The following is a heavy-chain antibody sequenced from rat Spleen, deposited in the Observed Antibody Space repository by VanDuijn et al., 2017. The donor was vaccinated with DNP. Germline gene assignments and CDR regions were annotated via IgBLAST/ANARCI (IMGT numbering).Heavy chain of an antibody. J-gene: IGHJ1*01. CDR2: NSYDGGST. V-gene: IGHV5-20*01. D-gene: IGHD4-1*01. CDR1: GFTFSDYY. CDR3: TTEGDISSYWYFDF. Sequence: ASGFTFSDYYMAWVRQATTMGLEWVASNSYDGGSTYYRDSVKVRVTSSRDNEKSSLYLQMYSLRSDDTATHYCTTEGDISSYWYFDFWGPGTMVTVSS.